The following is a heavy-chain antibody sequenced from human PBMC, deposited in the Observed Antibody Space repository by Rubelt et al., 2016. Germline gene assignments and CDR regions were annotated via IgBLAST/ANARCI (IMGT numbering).Heavy chain of an antibody. Sequence: QVQLVQSGAEVKKPGSSVKVSCKASGGTFSSYAISWVRQAPGQGLEWMAGIIPIFASACSSQNFQGLVSSSAADSTLPGYMGLGSLSSEDTAVYYCAGDSPHAVSTWGQGTLVTVSS. J-gene: IGHJ5*02. CDR1: GGTFSSYA. V-gene: IGHV1-69*19. CDR2: IIPIFASA. CDR3: AGDSPHAVST.